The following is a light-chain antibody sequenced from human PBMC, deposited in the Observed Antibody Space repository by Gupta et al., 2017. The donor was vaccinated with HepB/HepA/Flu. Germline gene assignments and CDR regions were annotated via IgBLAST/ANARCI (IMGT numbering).Light chain of an antibody. Sequence: EIVLTQSPDTLSLSPGERVTLSCRASQSVSNSYLAWYQHKPGQAPRLLIYGTSIRATGIPDRFSGSGSVTDFTLSISRLEPEDFAVYFCHLYGASPRTFSHWTKVELK. CDR2: GTS. CDR3: HLYGASPRT. V-gene: IGKV3-20*01. J-gene: IGKJ1*01. CDR1: QSVSNSY.